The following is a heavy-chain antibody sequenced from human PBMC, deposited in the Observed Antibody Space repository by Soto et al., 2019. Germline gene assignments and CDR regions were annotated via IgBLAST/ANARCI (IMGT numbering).Heavy chain of an antibody. Sequence: QVQLVQSGAEVKKPGSSVKVSYKDSGGTFSTYSMFWVRQAPGQGLEWMGRIIPMLGVRNYAQRFQDRVTLTADKSTATVHMELSSLRSEDTALYYCTIGSWSGEVFDIWGQGTMVTVSS. V-gene: IGHV1-69*02. CDR3: TIGSWSGEVFDI. D-gene: IGHD2-21*01. J-gene: IGHJ3*02. CDR2: IIPMLGVR. CDR1: GGTFSTYS.